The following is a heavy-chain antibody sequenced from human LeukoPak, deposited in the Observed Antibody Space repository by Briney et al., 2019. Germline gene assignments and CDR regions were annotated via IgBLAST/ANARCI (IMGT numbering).Heavy chain of an antibody. Sequence: GGSLRLSCAASGFTFSSYSMNWVRQAPGKGLEWVSSISSSSSYIYYADSVKGRFTISRDNAKNSLYLQMNSLRAEDTAVYYCPRARSGHAFDIWGQGTMVTVSS. CDR3: PRARSGHAFDI. D-gene: IGHD3-3*01. J-gene: IGHJ3*02. CDR2: ISSSSSYI. V-gene: IGHV3-21*01. CDR1: GFTFSSYS.